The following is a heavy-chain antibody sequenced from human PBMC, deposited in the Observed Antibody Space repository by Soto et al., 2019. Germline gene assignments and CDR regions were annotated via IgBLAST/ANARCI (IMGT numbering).Heavy chain of an antibody. CDR2: IYYSGST. V-gene: IGHV4-59*01. D-gene: IGHD3-22*01. J-gene: IGHJ4*02. CDR1: GGSISSYY. Sequence: SDTLSLTCTVTGGSISSYYWSWIRQPPGKGLEWIGYIYYSGSTNYNPSLKSRVTISVDTSKNQFSLKLSSVTAADTAVYYCARDRGYYDSSGYYPFAFDYWGQGTLVTVS. CDR3: ARDRGYYDSSGYYPFAFDY.